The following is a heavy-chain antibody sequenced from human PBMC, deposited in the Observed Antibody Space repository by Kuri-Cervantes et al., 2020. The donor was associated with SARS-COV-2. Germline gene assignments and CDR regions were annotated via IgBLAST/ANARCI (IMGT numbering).Heavy chain of an antibody. Sequence: SQTLPLTCAVYGGSFSGYYWSWIRQPPGKGLEWIGEINHSGSTNYNPSLKSRVTISVDTSKNQFSLKLSSVTAADTAVYHCARGYCSSTSCQKIYYYYGMDVWGQGTTVTVSS. V-gene: IGHV4-34*01. CDR3: ARGYCSSTSCQKIYYYYGMDV. CDR1: GGSFSGYY. CDR2: INHSGST. J-gene: IGHJ6*02. D-gene: IGHD2-2*01.